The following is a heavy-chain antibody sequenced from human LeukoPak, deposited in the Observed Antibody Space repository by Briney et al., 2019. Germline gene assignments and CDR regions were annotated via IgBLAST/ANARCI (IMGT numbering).Heavy chain of an antibody. V-gene: IGHV4-39*01. CDR3: ARHGGTVTTSLHY. CDR2: IYYSGST. J-gene: IGHJ4*02. D-gene: IGHD4-17*01. Sequence: SETLSLTCTVSGGSISSSSYYWGWIRQPPGKGLEWIGSIYYSGSTYYNPSLKSRVTISVDTSKNQFSLKLSSVTAADTAVYYCARHGGTVTTSLHYWGQGTLVTVSS. CDR1: GGSISSSSYY.